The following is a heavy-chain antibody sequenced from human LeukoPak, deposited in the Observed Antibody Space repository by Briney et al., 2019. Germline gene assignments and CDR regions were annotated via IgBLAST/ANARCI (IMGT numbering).Heavy chain of an antibody. V-gene: IGHV4-59*08. D-gene: IGHD2-21*01. CDR1: GGSISSYY. Sequence: PSETLSLTCTVSGGSISSYYWSWIRQPPGKGLEWIGYIYYSGSTNYNPSLKSRVTISVDTSKNQFSLKLSSMTAADTAVYYCARLSCAGVSCFDYWGQGALVTVSS. CDR3: ARLSCAGVSCFDY. J-gene: IGHJ4*02. CDR2: IYYSGST.